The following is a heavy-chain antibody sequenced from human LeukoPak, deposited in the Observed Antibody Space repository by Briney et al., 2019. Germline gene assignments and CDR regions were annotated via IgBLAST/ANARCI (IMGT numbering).Heavy chain of an antibody. CDR1: GYTFTSYG. J-gene: IGHJ5*02. V-gene: IGHV1-18*01. D-gene: IGHD3-10*01. Sequence: ASVKVSCKASGYTFTSYGISWVRQAPGQGLEWMGWISAYNGNTNYAQKLQGRVTMTTDTSTSTAYMELRSLRSDDTAVYYCARDLGEWLRLSSPFDPWGQGTLVTVSS. CDR2: ISAYNGNT. CDR3: ARDLGEWLRLSSPFDP.